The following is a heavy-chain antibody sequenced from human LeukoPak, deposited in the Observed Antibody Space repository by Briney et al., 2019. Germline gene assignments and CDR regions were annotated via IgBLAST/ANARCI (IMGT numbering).Heavy chain of an antibody. J-gene: IGHJ3*02. CDR3: ARGAAAHNAFDI. Sequence: PGRSLRLSCAASGFTFSSYAMHWVHQAPGKGLEWVAVISYDGSNKYYADSVEGRFTISRDNSKNTLYLQMNSLRAEDTAVYYCARGAAAHNAFDIWGQGTMVTVSS. CDR2: ISYDGSNK. D-gene: IGHD6-13*01. CDR1: GFTFSSYA. V-gene: IGHV3-30-3*01.